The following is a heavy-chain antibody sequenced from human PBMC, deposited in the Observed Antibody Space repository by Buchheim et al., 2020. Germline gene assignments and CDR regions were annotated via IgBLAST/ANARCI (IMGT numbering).Heavy chain of an antibody. CDR1: GGSFSGYY. CDR2: INHSGST. CDR3: ARLAPPTVAGSTY. D-gene: IGHD6-19*01. V-gene: IGHV4-34*01. Sequence: QVQLQQWGARLLKPSETLSLTCAVYGGSFSGYYWSWIRQPPGKGLEWIGEINHSGSTNYNPSLKSRVTISVDTFKNQFSLKLSSVTAADTAVYYCARLAPPTVAGSTYWGQGTL. J-gene: IGHJ4*02.